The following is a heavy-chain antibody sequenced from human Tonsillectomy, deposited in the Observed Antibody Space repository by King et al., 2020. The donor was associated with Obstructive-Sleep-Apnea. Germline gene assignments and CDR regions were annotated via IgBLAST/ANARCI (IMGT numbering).Heavy chain of an antibody. CDR1: VGSITNYY. V-gene: IGHV4-59*08. CDR2: IYYSVIT. Sequence: QLQESGPGLVRPSETLSLTCTVPVGSITNYYWGCIRQPPGKGLEWIGYIYYSVITDYNPALRGRVTISVDTSKNQLSLRVTSVTAADTAEYFCARWNEGFDYWGQGTLVTVSS. J-gene: IGHJ4*02. D-gene: IGHD1-1*01. CDR3: ARWNEGFDY.